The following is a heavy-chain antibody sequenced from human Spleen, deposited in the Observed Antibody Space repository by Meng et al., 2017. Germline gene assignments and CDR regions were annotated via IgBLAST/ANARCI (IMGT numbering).Heavy chain of an antibody. CDR3: ARIRSGSSSWYGDFQH. CDR1: GYTFTGYY. D-gene: IGHD6-13*01. Sequence: ASVKVSCKASGYTFTGYYMHWVRQAPGQGLEWMGWINPNSGGTNYAQKFQGRVTMTRDTSISTAYMELSRLRSDDTAVYYCARIRSGSSSWYGDFQHWGQGTLVTVSS. V-gene: IGHV1-2*02. CDR2: INPNSGGT. J-gene: IGHJ1*01.